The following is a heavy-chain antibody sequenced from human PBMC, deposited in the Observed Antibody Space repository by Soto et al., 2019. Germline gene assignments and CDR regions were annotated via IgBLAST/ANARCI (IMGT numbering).Heavy chain of an antibody. CDR1: GFIVSSNY. Sequence: EVQLVESGGGLVQPGGSLRLSCAASGFIVSSNYMTWVRQAPGKGLEWVSIMYSGGTTYYAESVKGRFTISRHISKNTLDLQMNTLRFEDTAVYYCARVAGDHPLDIWGPGTMVTVSS. V-gene: IGHV3-53*04. CDR3: ARVAGDHPLDI. CDR2: MYSGGTT. D-gene: IGHD2-21*02. J-gene: IGHJ3*02.